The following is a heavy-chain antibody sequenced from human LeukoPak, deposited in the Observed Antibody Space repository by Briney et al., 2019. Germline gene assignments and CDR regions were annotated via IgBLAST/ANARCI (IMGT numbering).Heavy chain of an antibody. J-gene: IGHJ6*04. CDR1: GFTFSSYW. Sequence: GGSLRLSCAASGFTFSSYWMSWVRQAPGKGLEWVANIKQDVREKYYVDSVKGRFTISRDNAKNSLYLQMNSLRAEDTAVYYCARDDWNAVYYYYYGMDVWGKGTTVTVSS. D-gene: IGHD1-1*01. V-gene: IGHV3-7*03. CDR3: ARDDWNAVYYYYYGMDV. CDR2: IKQDVREK.